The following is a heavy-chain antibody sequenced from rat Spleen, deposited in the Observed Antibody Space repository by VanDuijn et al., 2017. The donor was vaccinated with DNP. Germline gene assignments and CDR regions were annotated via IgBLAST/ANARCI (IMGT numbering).Heavy chain of an antibody. V-gene: IGHV5-7*01. CDR3: ARLILRVWGAMDA. J-gene: IGHJ4*01. CDR1: GFTFSDYS. Sequence: EVQLVESGGGLVQPGRSVKLSCAASGFTFSDYSMAWVRQSPKKGLEWVATIIYDGSSTYYRDSVKGRFTVSRDNAKSTLYLQMDSLRSEDTATYYCARLILRVWGAMDAWGQGTSVTVSS. D-gene: IGHD1-6*01. CDR2: IIYDGSST.